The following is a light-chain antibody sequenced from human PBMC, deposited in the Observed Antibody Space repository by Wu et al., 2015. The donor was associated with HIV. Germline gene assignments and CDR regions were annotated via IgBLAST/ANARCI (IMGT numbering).Light chain of an antibody. CDR2: AAS. J-gene: IGKJ1*01. CDR3: QQYGSSPPWT. V-gene: IGKV3-20*01. Sequence: EIVLTQSPVTLSLSPGERATLSCRASQSISNSYLVWYQQKPGQAPRLLIYAASSRATGIPDRFTGSGSGTDFTLTISRLEPEDFAVYYCQQYGSSPPWTFGQGTKVEIK. CDR1: QSISNSY.